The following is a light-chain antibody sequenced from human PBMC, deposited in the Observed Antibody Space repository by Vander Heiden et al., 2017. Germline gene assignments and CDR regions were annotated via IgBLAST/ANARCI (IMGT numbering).Light chain of an antibody. CDR1: DIGSRH. CDR3: QVRDSSTNWV. V-gene: IGLV3-9*01. CDR2: DDD. J-gene: IGLJ3*02. Sequence: SYALTLSLPLSVALGHTTTITWEGHDIGSRHVHWYQRKPGQAPVLVIYDDDYRPSGIPERFSGSNSGNTATLTISRAQAGDEADYFCQVRDSSTNWVFGGGTKMTVL.